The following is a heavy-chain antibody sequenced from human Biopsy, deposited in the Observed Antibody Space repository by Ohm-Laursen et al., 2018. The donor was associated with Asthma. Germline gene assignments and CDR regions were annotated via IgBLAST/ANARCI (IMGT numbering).Heavy chain of an antibody. V-gene: IGHV3-53*01. CDR3: ARGDSSGWSHYYFDY. CDR2: IYSGGTS. J-gene: IGHJ4*02. CDR1: GFAVSRDH. Sequence: SLRLSCSASGFAVSRDHMFWVRQASGKGLEWVSVIYSGGTSHTADSVRGRFTISRDYSKNTLYLQMHSLRVEDTAVYYCARGDSSGWSHYYFDYWGQGTLVTVSS. D-gene: IGHD6-19*01.